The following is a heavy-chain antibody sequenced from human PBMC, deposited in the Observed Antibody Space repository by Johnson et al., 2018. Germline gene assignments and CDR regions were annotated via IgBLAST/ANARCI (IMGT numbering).Heavy chain of an antibody. Sequence: QVQLVQSGGGLVKPGGSLKLSCAASRFSFTDYDMSWIRQAPGKGLQWISYISSGGGTIYYADSVKGRFTISRDNAKKSLYVQMDSLRVEDTAVYYCAREGAGGYCRSGVCYEGFDSWGQGTMVTGSS. CDR1: RFSFTDYD. V-gene: IGHV3-11*04. D-gene: IGHD2-15*01. J-gene: IGHJ3*02. CDR3: AREGAGGYCRSGVCYEGFDS. CDR2: ISSGGGTI.